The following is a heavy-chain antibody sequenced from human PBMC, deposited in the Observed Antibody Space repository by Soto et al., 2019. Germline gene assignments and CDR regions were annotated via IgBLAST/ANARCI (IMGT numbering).Heavy chain of an antibody. CDR1: GFTVCNYG. J-gene: IGHJ4*02. Sequence: QVQLVESGGGVVQPGRSLRLSCAASGFTVCNYGMHWVRQAPGKGLEWVAVIWYDGGNKYNADSVKGRFTISRDNSKNRLYLQMNSLRAEDTAVYYCARGNWNSGYFDYWGQGTLVTVSS. V-gene: IGHV3-33*01. CDR3: ARGNWNSGYFDY. D-gene: IGHD1-7*01. CDR2: IWYDGGNK.